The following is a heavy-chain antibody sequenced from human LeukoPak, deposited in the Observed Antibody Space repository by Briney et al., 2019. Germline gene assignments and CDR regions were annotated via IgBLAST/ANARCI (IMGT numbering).Heavy chain of an antibody. Sequence: GGSLRLSCAASGFTFSSYAMHWVRQAPGKGLEWVAVISYDGSNKYYADSVKGRFTISRDNSKNTLYLQMNSLRAEDTAVYYCARPTENYYYGMDVWGQGTTVTVSS. CDR1: GFTFSSYA. D-gene: IGHD1-14*01. CDR2: ISYDGSNK. V-gene: IGHV3-30-3*01. J-gene: IGHJ6*02. CDR3: ARPTENYYYGMDV.